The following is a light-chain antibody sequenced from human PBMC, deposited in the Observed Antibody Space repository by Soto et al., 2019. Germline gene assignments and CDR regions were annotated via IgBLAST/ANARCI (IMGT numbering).Light chain of an antibody. Sequence: IVMTQSPATLSVSPGERATLFCRASQSVSSNLAWYQQRPGQAPRLLIFGAYTRATGIPARLSGSGSGTEFTLTISSLKSEESAVYCCQQYNNWPPLTFDGGTKVEIK. CDR1: QSVSSN. V-gene: IGKV3D-15*01. CDR3: QQYNNWPPLT. J-gene: IGKJ4*01. CDR2: GAY.